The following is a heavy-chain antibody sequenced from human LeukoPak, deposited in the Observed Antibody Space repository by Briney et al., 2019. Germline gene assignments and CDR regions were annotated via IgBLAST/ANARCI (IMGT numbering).Heavy chain of an antibody. CDR1: GGSISSYY. Sequence: PSETLSLTCTVSGGSISSYYWSWIRQPPGKGLEWIGYIYYSGSTNYNPSLKSRVTISVDTSKNQFSLKLSSVTAADTAVYYCAGIYGDYSDYWGQGTLVTVSS. CDR3: AGIYGDYSDY. D-gene: IGHD4-17*01. CDR2: IYYSGST. J-gene: IGHJ4*02. V-gene: IGHV4-59*01.